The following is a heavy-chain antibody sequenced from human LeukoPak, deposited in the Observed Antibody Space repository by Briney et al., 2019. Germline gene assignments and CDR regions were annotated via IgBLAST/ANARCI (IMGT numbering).Heavy chain of an antibody. CDR3: ARAKRLAGYSSPPRGFGY. D-gene: IGHD6-13*01. Sequence: ASVKVSCKAAGYTFTGYYVHWVRQAPGQGFEWMGWINPNSGATKYAQKFQGRVTMTRDTSIRTAYMELSRLRSDDTAVYYCARAKRLAGYSSPPRGFGYWGQGTLVTVSS. CDR1: GYTFTGYY. V-gene: IGHV1-2*02. J-gene: IGHJ4*02. CDR2: INPNSGAT.